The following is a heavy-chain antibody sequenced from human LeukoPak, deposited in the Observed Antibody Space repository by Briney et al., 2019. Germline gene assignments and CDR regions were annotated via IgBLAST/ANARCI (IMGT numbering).Heavy chain of an antibody. V-gene: IGHV4-39*01. Sequence: KTSETLSLTCTVSDGSISSSSYYWAWIRQPPGKGLEWIGNIYYNGDTYYNPSLKSRVTISVDTSKNQFSVKLTSVTAADTAVFYCARRSMVRGVFQAFDMWVQGTMVTVSS. D-gene: IGHD3-10*01. CDR3: ARRSMVRGVFQAFDM. J-gene: IGHJ3*02. CDR1: DGSISSSSYY. CDR2: IYYNGDT.